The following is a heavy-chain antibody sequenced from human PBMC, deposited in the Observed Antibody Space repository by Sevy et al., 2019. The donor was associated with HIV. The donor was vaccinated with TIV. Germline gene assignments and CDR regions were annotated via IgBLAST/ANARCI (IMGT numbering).Heavy chain of an antibody. CDR3: AKSQPPQWRRGNALDI. V-gene: IGHV3-33*03. D-gene: IGHD6-19*01. CDR2: IWYDGSNE. Sequence: GGSLRLSCAASGFDFNTYGMHWVRQAPGKGLEWVAVIWYDGSNENYTDSVKGRFTISRDKSKNTLYLQMRSLRAEDTAAYFCAKSQPPQWRRGNALDIWGQGTMVTVSS. CDR1: GFDFNTYG. J-gene: IGHJ3*02.